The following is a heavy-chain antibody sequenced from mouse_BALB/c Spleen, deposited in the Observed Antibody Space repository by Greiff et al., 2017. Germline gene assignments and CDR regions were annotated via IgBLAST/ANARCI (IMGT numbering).Heavy chain of an antibody. V-gene: IGHV7-3*02. CDR3: ARDKEGWFAY. J-gene: IGHJ3*01. Sequence: EVQGVESGGGLVQPGGSLRLSCATSGFTFTDYYMSWVRQPPGKALEWLGFIRNKANGYTTEYSASVKGRFTISRDNSQSILYLQMNTLRAEDSATYYCARDKEGWFAYWGQGTLVTVSA. CDR1: GFTFTDYY. CDR2: IRNKANGYTT.